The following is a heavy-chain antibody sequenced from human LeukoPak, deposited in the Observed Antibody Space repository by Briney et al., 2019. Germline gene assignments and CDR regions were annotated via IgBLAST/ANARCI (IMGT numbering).Heavy chain of an antibody. CDR3: ATTNDGGGYQWGDFFDF. V-gene: IGHV1-69*04. CDR2: IIPNLGTT. CDR1: GGTSNSHA. J-gene: IGHJ4*02. D-gene: IGHD3-22*01. Sequence: SVKVSCKASGGTSNSHAISCVRQAPGQGLEWMGKIIPNLGTTNRAQNFQDRVTLTADKSTNTAYMELTSLTSADTAVYYCATTNDGGGYQWGDFFDFWGQGTLVTVSS.